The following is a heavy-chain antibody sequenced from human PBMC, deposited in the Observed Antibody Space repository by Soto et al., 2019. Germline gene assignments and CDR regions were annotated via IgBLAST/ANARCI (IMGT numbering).Heavy chain of an antibody. J-gene: IGHJ3*01. V-gene: IGHV2-5*02. CDR2: IYWDDDR. D-gene: IGHD1-1*01. CDR1: GFSLSTLGAG. CDR3: AHTQLTTGANAFDV. Sequence: QITLKESGPTLVKPTQVLTLTCSFSGFSLSTLGAGVGWVRQPPGKALEWLALIYWDDDRQYSPSLKTRLTITKDTSINQVVLTLTNMDPVDTGTYFCAHTQLTTGANAFDVWGQGTIVTVSS.